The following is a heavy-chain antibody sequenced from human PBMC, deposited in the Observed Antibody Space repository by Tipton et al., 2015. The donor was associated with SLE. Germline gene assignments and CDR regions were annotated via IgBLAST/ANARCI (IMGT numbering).Heavy chain of an antibody. J-gene: IGHJ4*02. CDR3: ARHASSWYFHFDY. V-gene: IGHV4-59*01. D-gene: IGHD6-13*01. CDR2: IYYSGST. Sequence: TLSLTCTVSGGSISSYYWSWIRQPPGKGLGWIGYIYYSGSTDYNRSLKSRVTISVDTSKNQFSLKLRSVTAADTAIYYCARHASSWYFHFDYWGQGTLITVSS. CDR1: GGSISSYY.